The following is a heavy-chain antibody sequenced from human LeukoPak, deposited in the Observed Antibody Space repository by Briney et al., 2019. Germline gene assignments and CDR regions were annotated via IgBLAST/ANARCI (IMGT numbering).Heavy chain of an antibody. CDR2: INHSGST. CDR3: GMEVNYYGVDV. CDR1: GFTFSNYA. Sequence: GSLRLSCAASGFTFSNYAMSWIRQPPGKGLEWIGEINHSGSTNYNPSLKSRVTISVDTSKNQFSLKLSSVTAADTAVYYCGMEVNYYGVDVWGQGTTVTVSS. J-gene: IGHJ6*02. D-gene: IGHD1-1*01. V-gene: IGHV4-34*08.